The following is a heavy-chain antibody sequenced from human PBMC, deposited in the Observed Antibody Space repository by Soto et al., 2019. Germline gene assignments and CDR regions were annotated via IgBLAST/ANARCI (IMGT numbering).Heavy chain of an antibody. D-gene: IGHD1-26*01. V-gene: IGHV1-24*01. Sequence: ASVKVSCKVSGYTLTELSMHWVRQAPGKGLEWMGGFDPEDGETIYAQKFQGRVTMTEDTSTDTAHMELSSLRSEDTAVYYCATFSGSYHDFAFDIWGQGTMVTVSS. J-gene: IGHJ3*02. CDR3: ATFSGSYHDFAFDI. CDR2: FDPEDGET. CDR1: GYTLTELS.